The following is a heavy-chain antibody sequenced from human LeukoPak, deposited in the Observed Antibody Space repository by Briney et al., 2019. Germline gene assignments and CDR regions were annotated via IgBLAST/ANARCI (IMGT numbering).Heavy chain of an antibody. Sequence: PGGSLRLSCATSGFIFSNYAVNWVRQAPGKGLEWEANIKKDESEKYYVDSVKGRFTISRDNAKNSLYLQMNSLRAEDTAVYYCARDGITRDRNWFDPWGQGTLVTVSS. CDR1: GFIFSNYA. CDR2: IKKDESEK. CDR3: ARDGITRDRNWFDP. V-gene: IGHV3-7*01. J-gene: IGHJ5*02.